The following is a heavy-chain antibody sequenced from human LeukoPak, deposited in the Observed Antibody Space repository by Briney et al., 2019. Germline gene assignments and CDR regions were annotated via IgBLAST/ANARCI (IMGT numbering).Heavy chain of an antibody. J-gene: IGHJ4*02. D-gene: IGHD6-6*01. CDR1: GGSFSGYY. V-gene: IGHV4-34*01. CDR2: INHSGST. CDR3: ASARSYSSSSDVVSGYFDY. Sequence: SETLSLTCAVYGGSFSGYYWSWIRQPPGKGLEWIGEINHSGSTNYNPSLKSRVAISVDTSKNQFSLKLSSVTAADTAVYYCASARSYSSSSDVVSGYFDYWGQGTLVTVSS.